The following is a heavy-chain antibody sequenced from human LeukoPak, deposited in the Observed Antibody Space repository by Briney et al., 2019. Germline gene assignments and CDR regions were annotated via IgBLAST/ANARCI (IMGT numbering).Heavy chain of an antibody. CDR3: ARGPIAAAGNNWFDP. CDR2: MNPNSGNT. Sequence: ASVKVSCKASGYTFTSYDINWVRRATGQGLEWMGWMNPNSGNTGYAQKFRGRVTMTRNTSISTAYMELSSLRSEDTAVYYCARGPIAAAGNNWFDPWGQGTLVTVSS. J-gene: IGHJ5*02. CDR1: GYTFTSYD. V-gene: IGHV1-8*01. D-gene: IGHD6-13*01.